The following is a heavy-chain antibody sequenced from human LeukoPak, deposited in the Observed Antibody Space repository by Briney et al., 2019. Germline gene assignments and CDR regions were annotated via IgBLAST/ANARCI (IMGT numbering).Heavy chain of an antibody. Sequence: PSETLSLTCTVSGDSISSGNRYWSWVRQPAGEGREWIGRFYSRGTTKYNPSFKSRVTISLDTSKNQFSLKLSSVTAADTAVYYCARAPIGPPGGWYFDLWGRGTLVTVSS. J-gene: IGHJ2*01. CDR2: FYSRGTT. CDR1: GDSISSGNRY. D-gene: IGHD2-15*01. V-gene: IGHV4-61*02. CDR3: ARAPIGPPGGWYFDL.